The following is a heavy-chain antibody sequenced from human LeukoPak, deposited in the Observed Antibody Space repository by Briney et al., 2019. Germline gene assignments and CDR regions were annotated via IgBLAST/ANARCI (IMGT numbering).Heavy chain of an antibody. D-gene: IGHD3-16*01. CDR2: IKQDGSEK. CDR1: GFTFSSYW. J-gene: IGHJ6*02. V-gene: IGHV3-7*03. Sequence: PGGSLRLSCAASGFTFSSYWMQWVRQAPGKGLEWVANIKQDGSEKYYADSVKGRFTISRDNAKNSLYLQMSNLRAEDTAVYFCARGGGLDVWGQGATVTVSS. CDR3: ARGGGLDV.